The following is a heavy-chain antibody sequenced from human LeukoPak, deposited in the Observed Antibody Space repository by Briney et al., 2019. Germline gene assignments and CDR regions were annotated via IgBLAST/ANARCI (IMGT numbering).Heavy chain of an antibody. CDR1: GYTFTAYY. J-gene: IGHJ6*03. D-gene: IGHD6-13*01. CDR2: INPNSGGT. V-gene: IGHV1-2*02. Sequence: ASVKVSCKASGYTFTAYYMHWVRQAPGQGLEWMGWINPNSGGTNYAQKFQGRVTMTRDTSISTAYMELTRLRSDDTAVYYCARDRHDLYSHMDVWGKGTTVTVSS. CDR3: ARDRHDLYSHMDV.